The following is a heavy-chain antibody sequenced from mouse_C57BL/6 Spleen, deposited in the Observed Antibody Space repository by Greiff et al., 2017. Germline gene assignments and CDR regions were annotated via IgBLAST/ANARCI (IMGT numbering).Heavy chain of an antibody. D-gene: IGHD2-4*01. Sequence: VQLQQPGAELVKPGASVKLSCKASGYTFTSYWMHWVKQRPGQGLEWIGMIHPNSGSTNYNEKFKSKATLTVDKSSSTAYMQLSSLTSEDSAVYYCARRGDYLYARDYWGQGTSVTVSS. CDR2: IHPNSGST. CDR1: GYTFTSYW. J-gene: IGHJ4*01. CDR3: ARRGDYLYARDY. V-gene: IGHV1-64*01.